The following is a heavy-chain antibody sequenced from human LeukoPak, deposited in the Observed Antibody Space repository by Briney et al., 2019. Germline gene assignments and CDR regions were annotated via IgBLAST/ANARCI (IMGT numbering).Heavy chain of an antibody. Sequence: PGGSLRLSCAASGFTFSSYSMNWVRQAPGKGLEWLSVIYRDGSTYYADSVKGRFTISRDNSKNTLYLQMNSLRAEDTAVYYCAREGVASGLDYWGQGTLVIVSS. CDR3: AREGVASGLDY. V-gene: IGHV3-53*01. CDR1: GFTFSSYS. J-gene: IGHJ4*02. CDR2: IYRDGST. D-gene: IGHD6-25*01.